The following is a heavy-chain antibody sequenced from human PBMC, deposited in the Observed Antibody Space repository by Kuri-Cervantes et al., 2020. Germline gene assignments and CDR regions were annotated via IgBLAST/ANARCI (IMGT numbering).Heavy chain of an antibody. CDR3: ARDGAAAGSLDY. V-gene: IGHV4-4*07. Sequence: SETLSLTCTVSGGSITSYYWSWIRQPAGKGLEWIGRIYISGGTNSNPSLKSRVTMSVDTSKNQFSLKLSSVTAADTAVYYCARDGAAAGSLDYWGQGTLVTVSS. D-gene: IGHD6-13*01. J-gene: IGHJ4*02. CDR1: GGSITSYY. CDR2: IYISGGT.